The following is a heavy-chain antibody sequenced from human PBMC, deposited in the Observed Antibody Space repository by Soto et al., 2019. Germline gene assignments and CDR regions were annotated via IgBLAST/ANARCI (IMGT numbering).Heavy chain of an antibody. D-gene: IGHD6-19*01. J-gene: IGHJ5*02. Sequence: PGESLKISCKGSGYSFTSYWIGWVRQMPGKGLEWMGIIYPGDSDTRYSPSFQGQVTISADKSISTAYLQWSSLRASDTAMYYCARTMSGAIGGWYAWFDPWGQGTLVTVSS. CDR3: ARTMSGAIGGWYAWFDP. CDR1: GYSFTSYW. V-gene: IGHV5-51*01. CDR2: IYPGDSDT.